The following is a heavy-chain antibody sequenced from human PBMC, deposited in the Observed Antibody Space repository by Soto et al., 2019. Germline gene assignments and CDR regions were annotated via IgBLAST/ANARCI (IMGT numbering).Heavy chain of an antibody. J-gene: IGHJ4*02. CDR1: GFTFSSYA. V-gene: IGHV3-30-3*01. D-gene: IGHD6-19*01. CDR3: ARTTTVAGTPEFDY. CDR2: ISYDGSNK. Sequence: GGSLRLSCAASGFTFSSYAMHWVRQAPGKGLEWVAVISYDGSNKYYADSVKGRFTISRDNSKNTLYLQMNSLRAEDTAVYYCARTTTVAGTPEFDYWGQGTLVTVSS.